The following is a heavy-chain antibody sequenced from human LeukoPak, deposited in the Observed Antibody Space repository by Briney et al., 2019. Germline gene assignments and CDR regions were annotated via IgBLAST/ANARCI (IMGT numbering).Heavy chain of an antibody. CDR2: FDPEGGET. V-gene: IGHV1-24*01. J-gene: IGHJ5*02. CDR1: GYTLTDVS. CDR3: GIGRKFDWLLCHH. D-gene: IGHD3-9*01. Sequence: ASVKVSCKISGYTLTDVSMHCVRQAPGKGLEWMGGFDPEGGETIYAQKSQGRVTMTEDPSADTAYMELRSLSSEDTAVYYCGIGRKFDWLLCHHWGQGTLVTVSS.